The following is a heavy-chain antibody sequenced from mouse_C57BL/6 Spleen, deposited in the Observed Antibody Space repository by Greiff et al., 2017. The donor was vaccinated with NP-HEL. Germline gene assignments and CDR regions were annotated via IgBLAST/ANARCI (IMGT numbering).Heavy chain of an antibody. V-gene: IGHV1-72*01. D-gene: IGHD2-4*01. CDR1: GYTFTSYW. Sequence: QVQLQQPGAELVKPGASVKLSCKASGYTFTSYWMHWVKQRPGRGLEWIGRIDPNSGGTKYNEKFKSKATLTVDKPSSTAYMQLSSLTSEDSAVYYCARGGIYYDYEDWFAYWGQGTLVTVSA. CDR2: IDPNSGGT. CDR3: ARGGIYYDYEDWFAY. J-gene: IGHJ3*01.